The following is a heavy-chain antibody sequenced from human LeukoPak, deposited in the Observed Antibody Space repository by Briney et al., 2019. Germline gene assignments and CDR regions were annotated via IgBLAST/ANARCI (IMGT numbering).Heavy chain of an antibody. CDR2: ISKDGSDK. CDR1: GFTFSDYA. Sequence: GRSLRLSCAASGFTFSDYAMHWVRQAPGKGLEWVAVISKDGSDKYYPGSVRGRFTISRDNSKNTLYLQMNSLRAEDTAVYYCAKDPPYYYGMDVWGRGTTVTVSS. CDR3: AKDPPYYYGMDV. J-gene: IGHJ6*02. V-gene: IGHV3-30-3*01.